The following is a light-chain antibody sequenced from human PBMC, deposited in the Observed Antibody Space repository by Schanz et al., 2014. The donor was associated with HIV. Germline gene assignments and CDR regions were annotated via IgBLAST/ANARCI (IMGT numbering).Light chain of an antibody. CDR3: QQRANWPPWT. CDR2: GAS. V-gene: IGKV3-15*01. CDR1: QSVSSN. Sequence: EIVMTQSPATLSVSPGERATLSCRASQSVSSNLGWYQQKPGQAPRLLIYGASTRATGIPARFSGSGSGTEFTLTISSLQSEDFAVYYCQQRANWPPWTFGQGTKVEIK. J-gene: IGKJ1*01.